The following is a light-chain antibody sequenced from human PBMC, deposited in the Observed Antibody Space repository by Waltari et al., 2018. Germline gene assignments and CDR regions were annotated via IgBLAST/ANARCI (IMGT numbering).Light chain of an antibody. CDR1: QSLLYSSNNKNY. CDR3: HQYYDTHT. V-gene: IGKV4-1*01. J-gene: IGKJ2*01. CDR2: WAS. Sequence: DIVLTQSPDSLAVALGERATIKCRASQSLLYSSNNKNYLAWYQKKPGQPPQLLISWASARESGVPDRFSGSGSGTDFTLTISSLQAEDVAVYYCHQYYDTHTFGRGTRLEI.